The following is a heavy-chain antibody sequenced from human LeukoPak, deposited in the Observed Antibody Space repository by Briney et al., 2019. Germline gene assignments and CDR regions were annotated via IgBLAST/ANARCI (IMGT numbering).Heavy chain of an antibody. CDR1: GFTSSTYW. Sequence: GGSLRLSCAASGFTSSTYWMSWVRQAPGKGLEWVANIKQDGSEKYYVDSVKGRFTISRDNAKNSLYLQMNSLRAEDTAMYYCARDSAGNDYWGQGTLVTVSS. CDR3: ARDSAGNDY. CDR2: IKQDGSEK. V-gene: IGHV3-7*01. D-gene: IGHD6-13*01. J-gene: IGHJ4*02.